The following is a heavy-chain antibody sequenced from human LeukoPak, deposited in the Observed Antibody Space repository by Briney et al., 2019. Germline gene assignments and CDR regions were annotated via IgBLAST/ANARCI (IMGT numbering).Heavy chain of an antibody. D-gene: IGHD6-19*01. Sequence: SETLSLTCAVYGGSFSGYYWSWIRQPPGKGLEWIGEINHSGSTNYNPSLKSRVTISVDTSKNQFSLKLSSVTAADTAVYYCARRGAVAGTEDYWGQGTLVTVSS. CDR3: ARRGAVAGTEDY. CDR2: INHSGST. V-gene: IGHV4-34*01. CDR1: GGSFSGYY. J-gene: IGHJ4*02.